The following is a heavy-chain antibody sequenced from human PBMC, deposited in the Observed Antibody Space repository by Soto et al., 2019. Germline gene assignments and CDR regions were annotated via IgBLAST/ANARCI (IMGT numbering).Heavy chain of an antibody. CDR1: GYSFTIYW. CDR3: ARLGSMIXFGGVIVPAFYYYGMDV. D-gene: IGHD3-16*02. V-gene: IGHV5-51*01. Sequence: GESLKISCKGSGYSFTIYWIGWVRQMPGKGLEWMGIIYPGDSDTRYSPSFQGQVTISADKSISTAYLQWSSLKASDTAMYYCARLGSMIXFGGVIVPAFYYYGMDVWGQGTTVTVSS. CDR2: IYPGDSDT. J-gene: IGHJ6*02.